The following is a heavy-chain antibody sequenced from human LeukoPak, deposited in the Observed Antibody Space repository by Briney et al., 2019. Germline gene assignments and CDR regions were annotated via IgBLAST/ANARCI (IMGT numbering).Heavy chain of an antibody. Sequence: GESLKISCKGSGYRFTSYWIGWVRQMPGKGLEWMGIIYPGDSDTRYSPSFQGQVTISADKSISTAYLQWSSLKASDTAMYYCARQLGATHYYYYMDVWGKGTTVTVSS. D-gene: IGHD1-26*01. CDR1: GYRFTSYW. CDR2: IYPGDSDT. V-gene: IGHV5-51*01. CDR3: ARQLGATHYYYYMDV. J-gene: IGHJ6*03.